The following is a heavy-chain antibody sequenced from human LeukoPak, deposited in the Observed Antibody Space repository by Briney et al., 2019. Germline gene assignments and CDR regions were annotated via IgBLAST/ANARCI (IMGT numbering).Heavy chain of an antibody. D-gene: IGHD6-13*01. CDR2: IYYTGNT. CDR3: ARVLAAAGNNWFDP. J-gene: IGHJ5*02. Sequence: PSQTLSLTCAVSGGSISSGGYSWSWIRQPPGKALEFIAYIYYTGNTYFNPSLKSRVTISVDTSKNQFSLKLSSVTAADTAVYYCARVLAAAGNNWFDPWGQGTLVTVSS. CDR1: GGSISSGGYS. V-gene: IGHV4-30-4*07.